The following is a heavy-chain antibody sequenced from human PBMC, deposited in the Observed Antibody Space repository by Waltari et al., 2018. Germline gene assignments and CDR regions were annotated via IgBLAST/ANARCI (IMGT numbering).Heavy chain of an antibody. CDR3: ARGGIAVAGHDY. Sequence: QVQLVQSGAEVKKPGASVKVSCKASGYTFTSYYMHWVRQAPGQGLEWMGIINPSGGSKSYAQKFQGRVTMNRDTSTSTVYMELSSLRSEDTAVYYCARGGIAVAGHDYWGQGTLVTVSS. V-gene: IGHV1-46*01. J-gene: IGHJ4*02. D-gene: IGHD6-19*01. CDR1: GYTFTSYY. CDR2: INPSGGSK.